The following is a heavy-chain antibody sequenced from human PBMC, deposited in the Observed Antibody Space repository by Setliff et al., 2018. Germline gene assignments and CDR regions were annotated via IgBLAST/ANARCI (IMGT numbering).Heavy chain of an antibody. CDR1: GFAFNTYW. CDR3: ARAFGGNSDAFDI. D-gene: IGHD2-21*02. Sequence: GGSLRLSCAASGFAFNTYWMHWVRQVPGKGLVWVARINGDGSVANYADAVKGRFTISRDNAKNSLYLQMNSLRAEDTAVYYCARAFGGNSDAFDIWGQGTMVTVSS. CDR2: INGDGSVA. J-gene: IGHJ3*02. V-gene: IGHV3-74*01.